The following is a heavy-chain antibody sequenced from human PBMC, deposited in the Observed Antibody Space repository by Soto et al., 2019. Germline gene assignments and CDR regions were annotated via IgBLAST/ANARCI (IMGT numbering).Heavy chain of an antibody. Sequence: GGSLRLSCEASGFSFSRFAMYWVRQAPGKGLEWVSRISDSGGSTYYADPVKGRFTIPRDNSKNTLYLQMNGLRAEDTAVYYCAKDRGCRNTNCYTSELDYWGQCTLVTVSS. CDR3: AKDRGCRNTNCYTSELDY. V-gene: IGHV3-23*01. CDR2: ISDSGGST. CDR1: GFSFSRFA. J-gene: IGHJ4*02. D-gene: IGHD2-2*02.